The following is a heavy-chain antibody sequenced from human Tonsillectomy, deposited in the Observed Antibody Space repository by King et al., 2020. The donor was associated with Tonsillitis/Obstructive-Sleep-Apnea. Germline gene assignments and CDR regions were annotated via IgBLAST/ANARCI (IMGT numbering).Heavy chain of an antibody. CDR1: GFTFDDYG. J-gene: IGHJ3*02. Sequence: VQLVESGGGVIRPGGSLRLSCAASGFTFDDYGMSWVRQAPGKGLEWVSGINWNGGSTGYADSVKGRFTISRDNAKNSLYLQMNSLRVEDTALYYCARDFVVGAWERYASDIWGQGTMVTVSS. CDR2: INWNGGST. D-gene: IGHD1-26*01. V-gene: IGHV3-20*04. CDR3: ARDFVVGAWERYASDI.